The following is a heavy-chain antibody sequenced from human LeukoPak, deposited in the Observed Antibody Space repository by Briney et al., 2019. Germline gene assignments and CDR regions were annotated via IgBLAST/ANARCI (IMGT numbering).Heavy chain of an antibody. J-gene: IGHJ3*02. V-gene: IGHV4-59*01. CDR1: GGSISSYY. CDR3: ARTYYDSSGDAFDI. D-gene: IGHD3-22*01. Sequence: SETLSLTCTVSGGSISSYYWSWIRQPPGKGLEWIGYIYYSGSTNYNPSLKSRVTILVDTSKNQFSLKLSSVTAADTAVYYCARTYYDSSGDAFDIWGQGTMVTVSS. CDR2: IYYSGST.